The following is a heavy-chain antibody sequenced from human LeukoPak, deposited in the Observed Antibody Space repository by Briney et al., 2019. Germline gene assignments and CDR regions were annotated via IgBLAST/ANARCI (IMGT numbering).Heavy chain of an antibody. Sequence: GGSLRLSCVASGFTFNNNWMHWVRQAPGKGLEWVSGISPSGDITYYADSVMGRFSISRDNPKSTVSLQMSSLRAEDTALYYCVRDLHWGGFDVWGQGTMVTVSS. CDR1: GFTFNNNW. D-gene: IGHD7-27*01. V-gene: IGHV3-23*01. CDR2: ISPSGDIT. CDR3: VRDLHWGGFDV. J-gene: IGHJ3*01.